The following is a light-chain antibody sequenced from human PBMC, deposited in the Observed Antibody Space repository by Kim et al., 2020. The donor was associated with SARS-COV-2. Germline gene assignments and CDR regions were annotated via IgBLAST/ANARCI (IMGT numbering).Light chain of an antibody. V-gene: IGKV1-5*01. CDR3: QQYSIYWT. J-gene: IGKJ1*01. CDR1: QGISNA. Sequence: DIQMTQSPSTLSASVGDRVTITCRASQGISNALAWYQQKPGNAPKLLNYGASNLESAVPSRFSGSGSGTEFTLTITGLQPDDVATYYCQQYSIYWTFGQGTKVELK. CDR2: GAS.